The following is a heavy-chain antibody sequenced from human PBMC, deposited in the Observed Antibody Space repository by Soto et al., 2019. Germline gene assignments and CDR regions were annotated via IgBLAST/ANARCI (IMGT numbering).Heavy chain of an antibody. Sequence: PGESLKISCKGSGYSFTNYWIAWVRQMPGQGLEWMGIIYPADSDTRYSPSFQGQVTISADKSISTAYLQWTSLKASDSAMYYCARLPTSSYLFDPWGQGTQVTVSS. D-gene: IGHD3-10*01. CDR2: IYPADSDT. CDR1: GYSFTNYW. V-gene: IGHV5-51*01. J-gene: IGHJ5*02. CDR3: ARLPTSSYLFDP.